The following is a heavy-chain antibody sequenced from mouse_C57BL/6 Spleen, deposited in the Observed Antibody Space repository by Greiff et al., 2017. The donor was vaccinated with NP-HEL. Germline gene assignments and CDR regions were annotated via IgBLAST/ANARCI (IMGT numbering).Heavy chain of an antibody. D-gene: IGHD3-1*01. CDR3: ARSGGGDPFDY. Sequence: QVQLKQSGAELARPGASVKLSCKASGYTFTSYGISWVKQRTGQGLEWIGEIYPRSGNTYYNEKFKGKSTLTVDKSSSTAYMQLSSLTSEDSAVYYCARSGGGDPFDYWGQGTTLTVSS. CDR1: GYTFTSYG. CDR2: IYPRSGNT. V-gene: IGHV1-81*01. J-gene: IGHJ2*01.